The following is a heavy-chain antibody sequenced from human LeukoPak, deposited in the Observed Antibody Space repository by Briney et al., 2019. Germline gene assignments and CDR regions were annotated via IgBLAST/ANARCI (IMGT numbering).Heavy chain of an antibody. CDR1: GGSFSSYY. Sequence: SETLSLTCAVYGGSFSSYYWSWIRQPAGKGLEWIGRIYTSGSTNYNPSLKSRVTMSVDTSKNQFSLKLSSVTAADTAVYYCARDRVDILTGFGVDYYYYMDVWGKGTTVTVSS. J-gene: IGHJ6*03. CDR2: IYTSGST. D-gene: IGHD3-9*01. V-gene: IGHV4-4*07. CDR3: ARDRVDILTGFGVDYYYYMDV.